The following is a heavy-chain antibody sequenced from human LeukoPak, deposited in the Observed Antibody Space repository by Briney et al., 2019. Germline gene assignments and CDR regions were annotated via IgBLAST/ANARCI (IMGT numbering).Heavy chain of an antibody. D-gene: IGHD3/OR15-3a*01. V-gene: IGHV3-33*01. CDR2: ISVDGSDK. CDR3: ARGSFFSTARWFDP. Sequence: GRSLRLSCAASGFTFSGYGMNWVRQAPGKGLEWVAVISVDGSDKYYADSVKGRFTISRDNSNNTLYPQMNSLRVEDTAMYYCARGSFFSTARWFDPWGQGTLVTVSS. J-gene: IGHJ5*02. CDR1: GFTFSGYG.